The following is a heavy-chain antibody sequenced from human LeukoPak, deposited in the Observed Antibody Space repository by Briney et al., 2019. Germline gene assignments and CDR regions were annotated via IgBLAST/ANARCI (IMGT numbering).Heavy chain of an antibody. D-gene: IGHD5-12*01. CDR3: ARVGEATRAFDI. CDR2: MSFYGGNK. J-gene: IGHJ3*02. V-gene: IGHV3-30-3*01. CDR1: GFSFSSYD. Sequence: GGSLRLSCAASGFSFSSYDMCWVRQAPGKGLEWVALMSFYGGNKYYADSVKGRFTISRDDSKDTLYLQMNSLRAEDTAIYYCARVGEATRAFDIWGQGTMVTVSS.